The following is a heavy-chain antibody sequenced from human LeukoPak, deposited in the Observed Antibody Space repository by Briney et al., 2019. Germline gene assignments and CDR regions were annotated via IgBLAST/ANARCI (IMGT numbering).Heavy chain of an antibody. CDR3: ARAKTYCTNGVCYTAIDY. Sequence: SETLSLTCTVSGGSISSGGYYWSWIRQHPGTGLEWIGYIYYSGSTYYNPSLKSRVTISVDTSKNQFSLKLSSVTAADTAVYYCARAKTYCTNGVCYTAIDYWGQGTLVTVSS. J-gene: IGHJ4*02. CDR1: GGSISSGGYY. D-gene: IGHD2-8*01. CDR2: IYYSGST. V-gene: IGHV4-61*08.